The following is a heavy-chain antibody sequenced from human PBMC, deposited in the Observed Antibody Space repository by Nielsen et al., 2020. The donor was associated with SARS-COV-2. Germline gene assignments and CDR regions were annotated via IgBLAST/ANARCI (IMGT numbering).Heavy chain of an antibody. CDR2: IIWNGGNT. CDR1: GFTFDDYG. J-gene: IGHJ4*02. CDR3: AKVGGYSTFDY. Sequence: GESLKISCAASGFTFDDYGMSWVRQAPGKGLEWVSGIIWNGGNTGYADSVKGRFTISRDNAKNSLYLQMNRLRVDDTALYYCAKVGGYSTFDYWGQGTLVTVSS. V-gene: IGHV3-20*04. D-gene: IGHD4-11*01.